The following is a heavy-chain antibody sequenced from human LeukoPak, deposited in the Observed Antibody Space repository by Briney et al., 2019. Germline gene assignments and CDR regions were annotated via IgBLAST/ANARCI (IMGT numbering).Heavy chain of an antibody. J-gene: IGHJ3*02. V-gene: IGHV5-51*01. Sequence: GESLKISCKGSGYSFTSYWIGWVRQMPGKGLEWMGIIYPGDSDTRYSPSFQGQVTISADKSISTAYLQWSSLKASDTAMYYCARHGRSGGSGGDAFDIWGQGTMVTVSS. D-gene: IGHD2-15*01. CDR3: ARHGRSGGSGGDAFDI. CDR1: GYSFTSYW. CDR2: IYPGDSDT.